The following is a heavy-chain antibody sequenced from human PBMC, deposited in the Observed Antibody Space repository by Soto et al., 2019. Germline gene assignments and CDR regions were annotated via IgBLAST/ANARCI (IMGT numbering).Heavy chain of an antibody. CDR2: ISYDGSNK. D-gene: IGHD6-6*01. V-gene: IGHV3-30-3*01. CDR3: ARDFGAYSSSSEGYYYYGMDV. CDR1: GFTFSSYA. Sequence: GGSLRLSCAASGFTFSSYAMHWVRQAPGKGLEWVAVISYDGSNKYYADSVKGRFTISRDNSKNTLYLQMNSRRAEDTAVYYCARDFGAYSSSSEGYYYYGMDVWGQGTTVTVS. J-gene: IGHJ6*02.